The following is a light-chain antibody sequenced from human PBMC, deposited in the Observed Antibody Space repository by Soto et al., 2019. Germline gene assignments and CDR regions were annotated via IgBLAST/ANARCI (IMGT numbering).Light chain of an antibody. J-gene: IGKJ4*01. CDR2: GAS. Sequence: EIVMTQSPATLSVSPGERATLSCRASQSVSSNLAWYQQKPCQAPRLLIYGASTRATGITARVSGSGSGTEFTLTISSLQSEDFADYYCQQVQHGLTFGGGTKVEIK. V-gene: IGKV3-15*01. CDR1: QSVSSN. CDR3: QQVQHGLT.